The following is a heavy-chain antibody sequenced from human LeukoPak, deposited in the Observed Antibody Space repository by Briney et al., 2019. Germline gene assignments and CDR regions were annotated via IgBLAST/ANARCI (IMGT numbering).Heavy chain of an antibody. CDR1: GGSISSSNW. CDR3: ARVRRYYGSGTFDP. D-gene: IGHD3-10*01. Sequence: SETLSLTCAVSGGSISSSNWWSWVRQPPGKGLEWIGEIYHSGSTNYNPSLKSRVTISVDKSKNQFSLKLSSVTAADTAVYYCARVRRYYGSGTFDPWGQGTLVTVSS. J-gene: IGHJ5*02. V-gene: IGHV4-4*02. CDR2: IYHSGST.